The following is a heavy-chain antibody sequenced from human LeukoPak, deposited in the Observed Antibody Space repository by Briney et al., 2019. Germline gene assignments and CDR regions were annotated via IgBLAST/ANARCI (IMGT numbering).Heavy chain of an antibody. CDR1: GGSISSYY. J-gene: IGHJ6*03. CDR2: IYTSGST. CDR3: ARSARYYYDSSGYHSYYYYYMDV. D-gene: IGHD3-22*01. Sequence: SETLCLTCTVSGGSISSYYWSWIRQPPGKGLEWIGYIYTSGSTNYNPSLKSRVTMSVDTSKNQFSLTLSSVTAADTAVYYCARSARYYYDSSGYHSYYYYYMDVWGKGTTVTSSS. V-gene: IGHV4-4*08.